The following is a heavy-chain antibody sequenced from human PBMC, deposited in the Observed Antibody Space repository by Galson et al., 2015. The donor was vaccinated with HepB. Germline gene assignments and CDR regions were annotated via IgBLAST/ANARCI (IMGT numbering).Heavy chain of an antibody. CDR3: ASEDNYYDSSGYGVGAFDI. Sequence: SVKVSCKASGYTFTSYGISWVRQAPGQGLEWMGWISAYNGNTNYAQKLQGRVTMTTDTSTSTAYMELRSLRSDDTAVYYCASEDNYYDSSGYGVGAFDIWGQGTMVTVSS. V-gene: IGHV1-18*01. CDR1: GYTFTSYG. J-gene: IGHJ3*02. D-gene: IGHD3-22*01. CDR2: ISAYNGNT.